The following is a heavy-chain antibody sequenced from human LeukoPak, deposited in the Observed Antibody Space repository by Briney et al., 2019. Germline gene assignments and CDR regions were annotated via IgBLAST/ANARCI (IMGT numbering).Heavy chain of an antibody. CDR1: GGSISSSSYY. D-gene: IGHD3-3*01. J-gene: IGHJ4*02. Sequence: PSATLSLTCTVSGGSISSSSYYWGWIRQPPGKGLEWIGSIYYSGSTYYNPSLKSRVTISVDTSKNQFSLKLSSVTAADTAVYYSARHAPSGYCFDYWGQGTQVTVSS. CDR2: IYYSGST. V-gene: IGHV4-39*01. CDR3: ARHAPSGYCFDY.